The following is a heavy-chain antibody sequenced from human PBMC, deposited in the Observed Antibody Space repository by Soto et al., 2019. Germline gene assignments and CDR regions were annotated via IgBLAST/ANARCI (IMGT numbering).Heavy chain of an antibody. J-gene: IGHJ6*02. CDR2: ISGSGGST. CDR3: AVPAYSGSLLGLYYYYGMDV. CDR1: GFTFSSYA. Sequence: WGSLRLSCAASGFTFSSYAMIFFRHSPFKGLEWVSAISGSGGSTYYADSVKGRFTISRDNSKNTLYLQMNSLRAEDTAVYYCAVPAYSGSLLGLYYYYGMDVWGQGTTVTVSS. D-gene: IGHD1-26*01. V-gene: IGHV3-23*01.